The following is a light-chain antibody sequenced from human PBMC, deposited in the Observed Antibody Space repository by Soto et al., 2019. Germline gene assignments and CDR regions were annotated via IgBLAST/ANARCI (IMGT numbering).Light chain of an antibody. CDR1: QSLLHSNGYNY. J-gene: IGKJ3*01. Sequence: DIVMTQSPLSLPVTPGEPASISCRSSQSLLHSNGYNYLDWYLQKPGQSPQLLIYLGSNRASGVPDRFSGSGSGTDFTLKISRVEAEDVAVYFCQQYYSVPVTFGPGTKVDIK. CDR2: LGS. V-gene: IGKV2-28*01. CDR3: QQYYSVPVT.